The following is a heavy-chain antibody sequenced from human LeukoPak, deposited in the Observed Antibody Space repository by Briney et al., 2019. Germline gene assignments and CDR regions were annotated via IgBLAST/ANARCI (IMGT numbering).Heavy chain of an antibody. CDR3: ARQGSLGTWFDP. CDR1: GYTFTGYY. Sequence: ASVKVSCKAYGYTFTGYYMQWVRQAPGQGLEWMGRINPNSGGTDYAQNFQGRVTMTRDTSISTVYMELSSLKSNDTAVYYCARQGSLGTWFDPWGQGTLVIVSS. J-gene: IGHJ5*02. CDR2: INPNSGGT. D-gene: IGHD7-27*01. V-gene: IGHV1-2*06.